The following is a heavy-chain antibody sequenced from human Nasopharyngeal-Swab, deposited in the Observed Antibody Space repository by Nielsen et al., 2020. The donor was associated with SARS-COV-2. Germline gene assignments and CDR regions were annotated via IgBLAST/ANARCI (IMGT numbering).Heavy chain of an antibody. D-gene: IGHD2-15*01. CDR2: ISSSGSTI. V-gene: IGHV3-48*03. CDR3: AREARGVVAYYYYYGMDV. J-gene: IGHJ6*02. Sequence: LSLTCAASGFTFSSYEMNWVRQAPGKGLEWVSYISSSGSTIYYADSVKGRFTISRDNAKNSLYLQMNSLRAEDTAVYYCAREARGVVAYYYYYGMDVWGQGTTVTVSS. CDR1: GFTFSSYE.